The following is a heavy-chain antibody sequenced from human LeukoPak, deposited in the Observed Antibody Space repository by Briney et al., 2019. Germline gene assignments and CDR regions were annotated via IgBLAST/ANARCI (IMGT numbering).Heavy chain of an antibody. D-gene: IGHD2-8*01. CDR2: ISGSGAGT. Sequence: QPGGSLRLSCAASGVTFSGYAMNWVRQAPGKGLEWVSGISGSGAGTYYADSVKGRFTISRDNSKNTLYLQMNSLRADDTAVYYCAKMVREFYTISYYFDYWGQGTLVTVSS. V-gene: IGHV3-23*01. CDR3: AKMVREFYTISYYFDY. J-gene: IGHJ4*02. CDR1: GVTFSGYA.